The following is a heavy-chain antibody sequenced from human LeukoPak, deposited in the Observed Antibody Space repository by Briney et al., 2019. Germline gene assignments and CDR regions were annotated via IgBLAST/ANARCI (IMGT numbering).Heavy chain of an antibody. Sequence: GESLKISCKGSGYSFSSYWIGWVRQMPGRGLEWMGIIYPGNSDTRYSPSFQGQVTISADKPVNTAYLQWSSLKASDTAMYYCARQDGYGLYYFDSWGQGTLVTVSS. D-gene: IGHD5-18*01. CDR1: GYSFSSYW. J-gene: IGHJ4*02. CDR2: IYPGNSDT. V-gene: IGHV5-51*01. CDR3: ARQDGYGLYYFDS.